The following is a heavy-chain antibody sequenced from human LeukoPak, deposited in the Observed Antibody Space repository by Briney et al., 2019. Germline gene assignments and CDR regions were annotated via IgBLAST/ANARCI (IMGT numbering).Heavy chain of an antibody. CDR1: GYTFTSYA. CDR3: AREGTNFGPQYNWFDP. D-gene: IGHD3-10*02. J-gene: IGHJ5*02. V-gene: IGHV7-4-1*02. Sequence: ASVKVSCKASGYTFTSYAMNWVRQAPGQGLEWMGWINTNTGNPTYAQGFTGRFVFSLDTSVSTAYLQISSLKAEDTAVYYCAREGTNFGPQYNWFDPWGQGTLVTISS. CDR2: INTNTGNP.